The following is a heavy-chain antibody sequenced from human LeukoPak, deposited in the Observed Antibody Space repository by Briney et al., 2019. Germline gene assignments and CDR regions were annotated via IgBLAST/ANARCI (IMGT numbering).Heavy chain of an antibody. CDR1: GFTFTHYA. CDR2: IRYDGSNK. CDR3: AREKELSDYLGDSDAFDI. Sequence: PGRSLRLSCAASGFTFTHYAMHWVRQTPGKGPEWVAFIRYDGSNKYYADSVKGRFTISRDNSKNTLYLQMNSLRAEDTAVYYCAREKELSDYLGDSDAFDIWGQGTMVTVSS. V-gene: IGHV3-33*08. J-gene: IGHJ3*02. D-gene: IGHD3-16*02.